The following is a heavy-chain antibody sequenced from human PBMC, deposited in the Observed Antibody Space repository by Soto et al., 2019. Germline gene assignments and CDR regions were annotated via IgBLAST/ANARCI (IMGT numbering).Heavy chain of an antibody. CDR1: GFTFRTYA. CDR2: ISDSGGST. CDR3: AKRDLGF. Sequence: LRLSCAASGFTFRTYAMSWVRLAPGKGLEWVSSISDSGGSTAYADSVKGRFTISRNNSMNTLYLQMNSLRVEDTAKYYCAKRDLGFWGQGTLVTVSS. V-gene: IGHV3-23*01. J-gene: IGHJ4*02.